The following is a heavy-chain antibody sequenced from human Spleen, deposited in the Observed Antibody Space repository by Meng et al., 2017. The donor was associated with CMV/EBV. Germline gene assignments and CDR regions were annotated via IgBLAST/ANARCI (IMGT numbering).Heavy chain of an antibody. CDR3: ARDPRSPRLGTNRFFDY. J-gene: IGHJ4*02. CDR1: GFTSSSYS. Sequence: EVQLVESGGGLVKPGGSLRLSCAASGFTSSSYSMNWVRQAPGKGLEWVSSISSSSSYIYYADSVKGRFTISRDNAKNSLYLQMNSLRAEDTAVYYCARDPRSPRLGTNRFFDYWGQGTLVTVAS. CDR2: ISSSSSYI. D-gene: IGHD1-7*01. V-gene: IGHV3-21*01.